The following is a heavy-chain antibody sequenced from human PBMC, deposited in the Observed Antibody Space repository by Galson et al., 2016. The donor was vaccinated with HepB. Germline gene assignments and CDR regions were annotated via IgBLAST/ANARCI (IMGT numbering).Heavy chain of an antibody. CDR3: AHPGYTSSWYYYDY. CDR2: IYWDDEK. CDR1: GFSLTTSGVG. V-gene: IGHV2-5*02. J-gene: IGHJ4*02. D-gene: IGHD6-13*01. Sequence: PALVKPTQTLTLTCTFSGFSLTTSGVGVGWIRQPPGKALEWLAHIYWDDEKRYSPSLKSRLTITKDTSKNQVVLTLTNMDPVDTATHYCAHPGYTSSWYYYDYWGQGTLVTVSS.